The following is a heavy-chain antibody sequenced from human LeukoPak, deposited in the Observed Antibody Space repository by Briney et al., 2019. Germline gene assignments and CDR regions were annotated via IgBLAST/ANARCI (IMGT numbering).Heavy chain of an antibody. CDR2: IWYDGSNK. D-gene: IGHD3-10*01. CDR1: GFTFSSYG. V-gene: IGHV3-33*01. J-gene: IGHJ6*02. CDR3: ARDAITMVRDYYYYGMDV. Sequence: GGSLRLSCAASGFTFSSYGMHWVRQAPGKGLEWVAVIWYDGSNKYYADSVKGRFTISRDNSKNTLYLQMNSLRAEDTAVYYCARDAITMVRDYYYYGMDVWGQGTTVTVSS.